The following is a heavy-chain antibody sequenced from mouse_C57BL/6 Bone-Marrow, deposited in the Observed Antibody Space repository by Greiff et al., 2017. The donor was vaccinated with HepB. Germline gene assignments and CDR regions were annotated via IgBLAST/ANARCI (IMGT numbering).Heavy chain of an antibody. V-gene: IGHV5-4*01. D-gene: IGHD6-1*01. CDR2: ISDGGSYT. J-gene: IGHJ3*01. Sequence: EVQLVESGGGLVKPGGSLKLSCAASGFTFSSYAMSWVRQTPEKRLEWVATISDGGSYTYYPDNVKGRFTISRDNAKNNLYLQMSHLKSEDTAMYYCARDASSRAWFAYWGQGTLVTVSA. CDR1: GFTFSSYA. CDR3: ARDASSRAWFAY.